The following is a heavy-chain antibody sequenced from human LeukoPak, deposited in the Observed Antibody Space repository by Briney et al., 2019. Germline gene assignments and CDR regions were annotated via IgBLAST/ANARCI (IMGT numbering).Heavy chain of an antibody. CDR2: IYHSGST. J-gene: IGHJ5*02. V-gene: IGHV4-38-2*01. Sequence: PSETLSLTCSVFGHSISSNYYWAWIRQPPGKGLEWIRSIYHSGSTFYNPSLRSRVTLSVDTSENHFSLKVKSVSATDTAVYYCARHDYYHFWSTLNWFDPWGQGTLVTVSS. CDR1: GHSISSNYY. CDR3: ARHDYYHFWSTLNWFDP. D-gene: IGHD3-3*01.